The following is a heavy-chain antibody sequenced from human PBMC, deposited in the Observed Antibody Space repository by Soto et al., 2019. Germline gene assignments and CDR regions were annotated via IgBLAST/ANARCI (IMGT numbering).Heavy chain of an antibody. V-gene: IGHV3-11*01. CDR1: GFTFSDHY. CDR2: ISTGGAIG. D-gene: IGHD6-13*01. J-gene: IGHJ4*02. CDR3: ARGRRQLDY. Sequence: PGGSLSLSCVASGFTFSDHYMSWIRQAPGKGLEWVSYISTGGAIGYYADSVRGRFTISRDNAKNSLYLQMNSLRAEDTAVYYCARGRRQLDYWGQGTLVTVSS.